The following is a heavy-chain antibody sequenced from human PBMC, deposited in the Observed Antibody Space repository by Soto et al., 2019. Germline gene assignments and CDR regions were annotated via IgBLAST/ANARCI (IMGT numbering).Heavy chain of an antibody. CDR2: IPNDGVNT. CDR1: GFSFGDYG. V-gene: IGHV3-30*03. CDR3: ARHRGGRLDF. Sequence: TGGSLRLSCAPSGFSFGDYGMHWIRQAPGKGLEWVAVIPNDGVNTYYAASVRGRFTISRDNLNNTLFLHMTGLMPGDTGVYYCARHRGGRLDFWGHGTPVTVSS. J-gene: IGHJ4*01. D-gene: IGHD3-10*01.